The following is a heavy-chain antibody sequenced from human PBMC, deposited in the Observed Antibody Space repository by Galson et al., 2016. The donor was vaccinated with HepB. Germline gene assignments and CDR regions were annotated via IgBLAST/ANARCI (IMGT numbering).Heavy chain of an antibody. CDR3: ARCGSSSFHYYYGLDV. Sequence: TLSLTCTVSGGSVSSGRYYWSWVRQSPGKGLEWIGYVYYSGSTNYNPSLKSRVNISIDTSKNQFSLRLHSATTADTAVYYYARCGSSSFHYYYGLDVWGPGTLVAVAS. D-gene: IGHD6-6*01. CDR1: GGSVSSGRYY. J-gene: IGHJ6*02. V-gene: IGHV4-61*01. CDR2: VYYSGST.